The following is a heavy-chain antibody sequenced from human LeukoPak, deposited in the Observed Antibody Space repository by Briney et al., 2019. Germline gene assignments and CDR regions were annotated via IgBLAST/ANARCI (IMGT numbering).Heavy chain of an antibody. CDR3: ARPSDIVVVPAAVDAFDI. D-gene: IGHD2-2*01. CDR2: IIPIFGRA. V-gene: IGHV1-69*13. CDR1: GGTFTSYA. Sequence: SVKVSCKASGGTFTSYAISWVRQAPGQGLEWMGGIIPIFGRANYAQKFQGRVTITADASTSTAYMELSSLRSEDTAVYYCARPSDIVVVPAAVDAFDIWGQGTMVTVSS. J-gene: IGHJ3*02.